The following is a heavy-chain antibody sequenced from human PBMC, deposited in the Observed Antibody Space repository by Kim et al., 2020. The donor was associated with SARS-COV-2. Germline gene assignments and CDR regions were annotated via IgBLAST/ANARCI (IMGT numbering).Heavy chain of an antibody. J-gene: IGHJ4*02. CDR1: GGSISSYY. CDR2: IYYSGST. D-gene: IGHD6-13*01. Sequence: PETLSLTCTVSGGSISSYYWSWIRQPPGKGLEWIGYIYYSGSTNYNPSLKSRVTISVDTSKNQFSLKLSSVTAADTAVYYCARSYSTWYDYFDYWGQGTLVTVSS. V-gene: IGHV4-59*01. CDR3: ARSYSTWYDYFDY.